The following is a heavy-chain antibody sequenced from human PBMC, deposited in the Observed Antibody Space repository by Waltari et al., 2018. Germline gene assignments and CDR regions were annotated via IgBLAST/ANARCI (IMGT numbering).Heavy chain of an antibody. CDR2: LGAIGST. D-gene: IGHD2-21*01. J-gene: IGHJ4*02. V-gene: IGHV3-23*01. Sequence: EVQLLESGGGLGQPGGSLRLSCEASGFTFRTFGLTWVRQAPGKGLEWVSTLGAIGSTYYADSVKGRFAISRDNSKNTVYLEMNSLTAEDTGVYFCAKDRRAPGDGVPGEDYWGQGTLVTVSS. CDR1: GFTFRTFG. CDR3: AKDRRAPGDGVPGEDY.